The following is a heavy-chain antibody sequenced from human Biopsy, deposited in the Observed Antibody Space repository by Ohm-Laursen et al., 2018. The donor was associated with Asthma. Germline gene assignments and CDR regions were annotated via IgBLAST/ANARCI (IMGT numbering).Heavy chain of an antibody. Sequence: SDTLSLTCTVSGASITTSPSYWSWLRQPPGKGLAWVSYISYSGSTDYNPSLKSRLTISMDTSKNQFSLKLSSVTAADTAVYYCARVPTTLRYFDLWGRGTLVTVSS. V-gene: IGHV4-61*01. CDR1: GASITTSPSY. D-gene: IGHD2-15*01. J-gene: IGHJ2*01. CDR3: ARVPTTLRYFDL. CDR2: ISYSGST.